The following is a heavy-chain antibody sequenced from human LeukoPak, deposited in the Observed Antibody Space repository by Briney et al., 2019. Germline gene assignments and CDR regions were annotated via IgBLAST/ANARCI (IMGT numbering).Heavy chain of an antibody. Sequence: AGSLRLSCAASGFTFSSYAMHWVRQAPGKGLEWVAVISYDGSNKYYADSVKGRFTISRDNSKNTLYLQMNSVSAEGTAVYYGARGGRIYDFWSGYPNFWGQGTLVTVSS. CDR3: ARGGRIYDFWSGYPNF. D-gene: IGHD3-3*01. CDR2: ISYDGSNK. J-gene: IGHJ4*02. V-gene: IGHV3-30-3*01. CDR1: GFTFSSYA.